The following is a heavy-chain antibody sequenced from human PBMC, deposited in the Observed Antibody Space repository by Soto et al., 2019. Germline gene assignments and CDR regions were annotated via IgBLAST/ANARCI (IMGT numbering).Heavy chain of an antibody. Sequence: QVQLVQSGAEVKKPGASVKVSCKASGYTFTSYGISWVRQAAGQGLEWMGWISAYNGNTNYAQKLQGRVTMTTDTSTSTAYMELRSLRSDDTAVYYCARNVERQVPYPYYYYGMDVWGQGTTVTVSS. V-gene: IGHV1-18*01. J-gene: IGHJ6*02. CDR2: ISAYNGNT. D-gene: IGHD6-25*01. CDR3: ARNVERQVPYPYYYYGMDV. CDR1: GYTFTSYG.